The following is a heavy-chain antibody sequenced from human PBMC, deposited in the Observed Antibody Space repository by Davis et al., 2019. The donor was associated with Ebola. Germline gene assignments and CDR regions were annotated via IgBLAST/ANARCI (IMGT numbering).Heavy chain of an antibody. CDR2: INHSGST. J-gene: IGHJ4*02. Sequence: SETLSLTCTVSGGSISGYYWSWIRQPPGKGLEWIGEINHSGSTNYNPSLKSRVTISVDTSKNQFSLKLSSVTAADTAVYYCASGGTDYWGQGTLVTVSS. V-gene: IGHV4-34*09. CDR1: GGSISGYY. CDR3: ASGGTDY. D-gene: IGHD3-16*01.